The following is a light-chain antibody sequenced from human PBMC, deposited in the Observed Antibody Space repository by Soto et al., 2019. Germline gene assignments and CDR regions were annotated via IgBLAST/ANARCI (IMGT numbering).Light chain of an antibody. CDR1: QAINHF. CDR2: AAS. Sequence: DIQMTQSPSSLSASVGDRVTITCRASQAINHFLAWFQQKPGESPKYLIYAASSLQSGLSSTFSGSGSGTDFTLTISNLQPEDFATYDCQHYSGFPLTFGVGTKVQIK. J-gene: IGKJ4*01. V-gene: IGKV1-16*01. CDR3: QHYSGFPLT.